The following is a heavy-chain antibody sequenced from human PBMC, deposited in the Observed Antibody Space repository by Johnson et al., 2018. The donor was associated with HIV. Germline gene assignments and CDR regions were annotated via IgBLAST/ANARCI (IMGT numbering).Heavy chain of an antibody. V-gene: IGHV3-30*14. Sequence: QVQLVESGGGVVQPGGSLRLSCAASGFTFSSYAMHWVRQAPGKGLEWVAVISYDGSNKYYADSVKGRFTISRDNSKNTLYLQMNSLRAEDTAVYYCARSDRAEGGRGDAFQIWGQGTMVTVSS. CDR2: ISYDGSNK. J-gene: IGHJ3*02. CDR1: GFTFSSYA. CDR3: ARSDRAEGGRGDAFQI. D-gene: IGHD3-16*01.